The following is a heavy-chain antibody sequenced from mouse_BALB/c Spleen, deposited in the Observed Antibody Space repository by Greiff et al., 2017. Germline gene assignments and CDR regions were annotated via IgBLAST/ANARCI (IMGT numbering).Heavy chain of an antibody. CDR1: GFSLTSYD. CDR2: IWTGGGT. V-gene: IGHV2-9-2*01. Sequence: QVQLKESGPGLVAPSQSLSITCTVSGFSLTSYDISWIRQPPGKGLEWLGVIWTGGGTNYNSAFMSRLSISNDNSKSQVFLKMNSLQTDDTAIYYCVRGGDYVPFAYWGQGTLVTVSA. CDR3: VRGGDYVPFAY. J-gene: IGHJ3*01. D-gene: IGHD2-4*01.